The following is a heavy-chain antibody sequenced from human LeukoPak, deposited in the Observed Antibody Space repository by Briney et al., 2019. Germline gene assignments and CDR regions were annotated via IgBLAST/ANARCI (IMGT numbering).Heavy chain of an antibody. CDR3: ARGPVYYYDSSGYYYQHLLDY. D-gene: IGHD3-22*01. V-gene: IGHV4-34*01. J-gene: IGHJ4*02. CDR1: GGSFSGYY. CDR2: INHSGST. Sequence: SETLSLTCAVYGGSFSGYYWSWIRQPPGKGLEWIGEINHSGSTNYNPSLKGRVTISVDTSKNQFSLKLSSVTAADTAVYYCARGPVYYYDSSGYYYQHLLDYWGQGTLVTVSS.